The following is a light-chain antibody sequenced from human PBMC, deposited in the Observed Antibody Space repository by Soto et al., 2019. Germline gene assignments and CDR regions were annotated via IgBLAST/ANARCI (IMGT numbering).Light chain of an antibody. V-gene: IGLV2-23*01. CDR3: SSYAGSSTVV. J-gene: IGLJ2*01. Sequence: QSALTQPASVSGSPGQSITISCTGTSSDVGSYNLVSWYQQHPGKAPKIMIYEGSKRPSGVSNRFSGSKSGNTASLTISGLQAEDEADYYGSSYAGSSTVVFGGGTKLTVL. CDR1: SSDVGSYNL. CDR2: EGS.